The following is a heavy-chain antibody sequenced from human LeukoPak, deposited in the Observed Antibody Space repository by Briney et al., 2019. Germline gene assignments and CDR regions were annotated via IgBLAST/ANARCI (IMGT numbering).Heavy chain of an antibody. Sequence: PGRSLRLSCAASGFTFSSYAMHWVRQAPGKGLEWVAVISYDGSNKYYADSVKGQFTISRDNSKNTLYLQMNSLRAEDTAVYYCAKEGQSYHDFWSGYYPFDYWGQGTLVTVSS. CDR1: GFTFSSYA. D-gene: IGHD3-3*01. CDR2: ISYDGSNK. CDR3: AKEGQSYHDFWSGYYPFDY. J-gene: IGHJ4*02. V-gene: IGHV3-30*04.